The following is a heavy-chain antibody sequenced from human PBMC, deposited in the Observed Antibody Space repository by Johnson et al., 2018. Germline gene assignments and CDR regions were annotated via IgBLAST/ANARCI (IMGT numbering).Heavy chain of an antibody. V-gene: IGHV4-39*01. Sequence: QVQLQESGPGLVKPSETLSLNCTVSGGSISSGPYYWDWIRQPPGKGLEWIGIIYSNGITYYNPALESRVAISIDTSKNHFSLKLISVTAADTAVYYCARHHREWAVAVGVDVGGQGTTVIVSS. D-gene: IGHD6-19*01. CDR1: GGSISSGPYY. CDR2: IYSNGIT. CDR3: ARHHREWAVAVGVDV. J-gene: IGHJ6*02.